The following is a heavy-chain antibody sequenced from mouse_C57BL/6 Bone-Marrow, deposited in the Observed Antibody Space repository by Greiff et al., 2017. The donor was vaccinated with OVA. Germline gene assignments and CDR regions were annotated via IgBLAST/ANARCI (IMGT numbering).Heavy chain of an antibody. CDR1: GYTFTSYG. CDR2: IYPRSGNT. Sequence: VKLMESGAELARPGASVKLSCKASGYTFTSYGISWVKQRPGQGLEWIGEIYPRSGNTYYNEKFKGKATLTADKSSSTAYMELRSLTSEDSAVYFWAREGSITAVVDPFAYWGQGTLVTVSA. J-gene: IGHJ3*01. CDR3: AREGSITAVVDPFAY. D-gene: IGHD1-1*01. V-gene: IGHV1-81*01.